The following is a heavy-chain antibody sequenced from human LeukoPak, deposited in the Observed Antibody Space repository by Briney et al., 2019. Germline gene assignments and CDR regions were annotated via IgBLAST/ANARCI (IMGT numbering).Heavy chain of an antibody. CDR2: IRYDGSNK. CDR1: GFSFSSYG. Sequence: GGSLRLSCAASGFSFSSYGMHWVRQASGRGLEWVAFIRYDGSNKDYADSVKGRFTISRDNSKNALYLQMNSLRAEDTAVYYCARDRREMATITYGAFDVWGQGTMVTVSS. D-gene: IGHD5-24*01. CDR3: ARDRREMATITYGAFDV. J-gene: IGHJ3*01. V-gene: IGHV3-30*02.